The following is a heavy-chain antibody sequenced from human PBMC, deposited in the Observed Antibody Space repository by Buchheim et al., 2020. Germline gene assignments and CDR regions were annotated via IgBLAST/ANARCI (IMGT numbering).Heavy chain of an antibody. J-gene: IGHJ4*02. V-gene: IGHV3-30*04. CDR3: ARYCSSTSCHYFDY. CDR1: GFTFSSYA. D-gene: IGHD2-2*01. Sequence: QVQLVESGGGVVQPGRSLRLSCAASGFTFSSYAMHWVRQAPGKGLEWVAVISYDGSNKYYADSVKSRFTISRANSKNTLYLQMNSLRAEDTAVYYCARYCSSTSCHYFDYWGQGTL. CDR2: ISYDGSNK.